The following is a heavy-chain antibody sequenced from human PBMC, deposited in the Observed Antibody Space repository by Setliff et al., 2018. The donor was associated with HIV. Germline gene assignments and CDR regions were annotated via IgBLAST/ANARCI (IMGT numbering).Heavy chain of an antibody. J-gene: IGHJ5*01. Sequence: TLSLTCTVSGGPISSDYWSWIRQPPGKALEWLARIDWDDDTHYNASLKTRLTVSKDTSKNQVVLSLANMDLVDTATYFCAHIARIKMVRGVPNWFDSWGPGTLVTVSS. CDR1: GGPISSDY. CDR3: AHIARIKMVRGVPNWFDS. D-gene: IGHD3-10*01. CDR2: IDWDDDT. V-gene: IGHV2-70*12.